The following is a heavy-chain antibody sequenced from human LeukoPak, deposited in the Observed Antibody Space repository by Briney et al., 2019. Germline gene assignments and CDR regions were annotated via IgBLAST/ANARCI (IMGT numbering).Heavy chain of an antibody. V-gene: IGHV3-21*01. CDR2: ISSSSSYI. CDR1: GFTFSSYS. CDR3: ARDQAYCSGGSCYSSY. Sequence: GGSLRLSCAASGFTFSSYSMNWVRQAPGKGLEWVSSISSSSSYIYYADSVKGRFTISRDNAKNSLYLQMNSLRAEDTAAYYCARDQAYCSGGSCYSSYWGQGTLVTVSS. J-gene: IGHJ4*02. D-gene: IGHD2-15*01.